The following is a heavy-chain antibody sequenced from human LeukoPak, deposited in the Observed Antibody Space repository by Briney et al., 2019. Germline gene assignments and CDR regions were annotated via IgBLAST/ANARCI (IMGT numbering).Heavy chain of an antibody. CDR2: INEDGRKI. CDR1: GFNFNRYW. Sequence: PGGSLRLSCEASGFNFNRYWMTWVRLAPGKGLEWVADINEDGRKIYYVDSVKGRFTISRDNAKNSVSLQLNTLRAEDTAVYYCARWNDVSGRWFFDYWGQGTLVTVSS. V-gene: IGHV3-7*05. D-gene: IGHD3-10*01. J-gene: IGHJ4*02. CDR3: ARWNDVSGRWFFDY.